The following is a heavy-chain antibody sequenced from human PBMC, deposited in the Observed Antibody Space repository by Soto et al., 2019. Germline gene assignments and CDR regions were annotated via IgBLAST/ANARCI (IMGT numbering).Heavy chain of an antibody. V-gene: IGHV1-24*01. D-gene: IGHD3-3*01. CDR1: GYTLTEFS. CDR3: ATDIPQPPRHYDFCCGSWQDYFYY. J-gene: IGHJ4*01. CDR2: FDPEDGET. Sequence: GAAVKVRWKVSGYTLTEFSMHCVRQAPGKGLEWMGGFDPEDGETIYAQKFQGRVTMTEDTSTDTAYMELSSLRSEDTAVYYCATDIPQPPRHYDFCCGSWQDYFYYWG.